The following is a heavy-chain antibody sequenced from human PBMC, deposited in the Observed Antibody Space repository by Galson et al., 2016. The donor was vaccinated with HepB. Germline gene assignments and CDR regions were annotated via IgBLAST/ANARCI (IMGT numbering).Heavy chain of an antibody. CDR3: ERVGVIPYYYYGMDV. V-gene: IGHV3-74*01. D-gene: IGHD3-10*01. CDR2: INSDGSST. Sequence: SLRLSCAASGFTFTSYWIHWVRQVPGDGLVWVSRINSDGSSTHYVDSVKGRFTISRDNAKNTVYLQMNSLRVEDTAVYYCERVGVIPYYYYGMDVWGQGTMVIVSS. J-gene: IGHJ6*01. CDR1: GFTFTSYW.